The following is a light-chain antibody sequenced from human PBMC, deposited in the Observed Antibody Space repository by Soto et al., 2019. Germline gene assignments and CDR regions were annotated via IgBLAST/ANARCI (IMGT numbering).Light chain of an antibody. Sequence: DIVMTQSPVSLAVSLGERATINCKSSQSVLYSSNNKNYLAWYQQKPGQPPQLLIYWASTRESGVPDRFSGSGSGTDFTLTISNLQAEDVAVYYCQQYYTAQLTFGGGTKVEIK. CDR1: QSVLYSSNNKNY. CDR3: QQYYTAQLT. CDR2: WAS. V-gene: IGKV4-1*01. J-gene: IGKJ4*01.